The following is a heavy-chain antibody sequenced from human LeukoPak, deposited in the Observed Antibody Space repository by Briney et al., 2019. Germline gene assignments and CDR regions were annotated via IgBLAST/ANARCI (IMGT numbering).Heavy chain of an antibody. CDR3: ARGDSIVVVTATNDAFDI. CDR1: GFTFSSYS. Sequence: PGGSLRLSCAASGFTFSSYSMNWVRQAPGKGLEWVSSISSSSSYIYYADSVKGRFTISRDNAKNSLYLQMNSLRAEDTAVYYCARGDSIVVVTATNDAFDIWGQGTMVTVSS. J-gene: IGHJ3*02. V-gene: IGHV3-21*01. D-gene: IGHD2-21*02. CDR2: ISSSSSYI.